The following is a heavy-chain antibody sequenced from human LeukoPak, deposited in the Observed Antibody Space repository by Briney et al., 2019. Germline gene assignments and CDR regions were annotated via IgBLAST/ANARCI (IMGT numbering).Heavy chain of an antibody. D-gene: IGHD3/OR15-3a*01. V-gene: IGHV3-7*01. CDR3: ARVTWTGFAD. Sequence: GGSLRLSCATSGFTFSSDWMNWVRQAPGKGLEWVASINERGSERYYVDSVKGRCTISRDDAKKSVYLQMNSLRAEDTAVYYCARVTWTGFADWGQGTLVTVSS. CDR2: INERGSER. CDR1: GFTFSSDW. J-gene: IGHJ4*02.